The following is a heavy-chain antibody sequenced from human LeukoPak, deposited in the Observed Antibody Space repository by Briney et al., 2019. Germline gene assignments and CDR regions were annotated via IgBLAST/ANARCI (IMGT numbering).Heavy chain of an antibody. J-gene: IGHJ4*02. CDR2: INPNSGGT. Sequence: ASVKVSCKASGYTFTGYYMHWVRQAPGQGLEWMGRINPNSGGTNYAQKFQGRVTMTRDTSIGTAYMELSRLRSDDTAVYYCARDNTDRTYYYDSSGYKDDYFDYWGQGTLVTVSS. CDR3: ARDNTDRTYYYDSSGYKDDYFDY. CDR1: GYTFTGYY. V-gene: IGHV1-2*06. D-gene: IGHD3-22*01.